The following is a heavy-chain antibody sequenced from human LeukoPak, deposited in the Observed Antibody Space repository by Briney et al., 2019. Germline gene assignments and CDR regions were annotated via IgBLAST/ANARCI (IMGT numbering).Heavy chain of an antibody. V-gene: IGHV3-48*01. J-gene: IGHJ4*02. CDR1: GFTFSSFS. D-gene: IGHD3-16*01. CDR3: ARAVLTSWGYYFDY. CDR2: FSTSSGTI. Sequence: QPGGSLRLSCAASGFTFSSFSMNWVRQAPGKGLEWVSYFSTSSGTISYADSVKGRFTISRDDAKNTLYLQMNSLRAEDTAVYYCARAVLTSWGYYFDYWGQGTLVTVSS.